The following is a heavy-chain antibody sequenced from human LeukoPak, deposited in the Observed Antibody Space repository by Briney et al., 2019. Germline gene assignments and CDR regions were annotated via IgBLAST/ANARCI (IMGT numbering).Heavy chain of an antibody. CDR1: GYSISSGYY. J-gene: IGHJ4*02. D-gene: IGHD3-3*01. Sequence: SETLSLTCTASGYSISSGYYWGWIRQPPGKGLEWIGSIYHSGSTYYNPSLKSRVTISVDTSKNQFSLKLSSVTAADTAVYYCARKTIFGVVIAPSFDYWGQGTLVTVSS. CDR2: IYHSGST. V-gene: IGHV4-38-2*02. CDR3: ARKTIFGVVIAPSFDY.